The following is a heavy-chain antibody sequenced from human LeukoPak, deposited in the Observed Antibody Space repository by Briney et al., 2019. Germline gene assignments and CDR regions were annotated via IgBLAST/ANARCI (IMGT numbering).Heavy chain of an antibody. CDR3: ARDFRTAAAGTASDY. CDR2: INPSGGST. J-gene: IGHJ4*02. D-gene: IGHD6-13*01. Sequence: ASVKVSCKASGYTFTSYYMHWVRQAPGQGLEWMGIINPSGGSTSYAQKFQGRVTMTRDMSTSTVYMELRSLRSDDTAVYYCARDFRTAAAGTASDYWGQGTLVTVSS. CDR1: GYTFTSYY. V-gene: IGHV1-46*01.